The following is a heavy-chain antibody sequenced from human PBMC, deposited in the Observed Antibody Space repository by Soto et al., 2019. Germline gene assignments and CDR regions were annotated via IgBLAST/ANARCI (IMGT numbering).Heavy chain of an antibody. V-gene: IGHV1-2*02. Sequence: ASVNVSCKASGYSFTGYYVHWVRLAPGQGLEWMGWINPNSGGTNHAQKFQGRVTMTRDTSISTAYMELTRLTSNDTAVYFCAREAGTIGNYYYGMDVWGQGTTVTVSS. D-gene: IGHD1-7*01. J-gene: IGHJ6*02. CDR2: INPNSGGT. CDR3: AREAGTIGNYYYGMDV. CDR1: GYSFTGYY.